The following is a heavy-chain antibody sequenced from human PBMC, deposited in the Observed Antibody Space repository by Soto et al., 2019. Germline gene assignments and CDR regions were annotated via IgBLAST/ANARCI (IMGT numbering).Heavy chain of an antibody. CDR2: ISGSGGST. Sequence: LRLSCAASGFTFSSYAMSWVRQAPGKGLEWVSAISGSGGSTYYADSVKGRFTISRDNSKNTLYLQMNSLRAEDTAVYYCAKGDDFWSGYSPFDYWGQGTLVTVSS. D-gene: IGHD3-3*01. J-gene: IGHJ4*02. CDR3: AKGDDFWSGYSPFDY. CDR1: GFTFSSYA. V-gene: IGHV3-23*01.